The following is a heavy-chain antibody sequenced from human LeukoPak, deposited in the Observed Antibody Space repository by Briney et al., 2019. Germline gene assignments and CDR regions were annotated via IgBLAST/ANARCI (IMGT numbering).Heavy chain of an antibody. Sequence: SETLSLTCSVSGDSVSRSDSYWDWIRQPPGKGLEWIGTIYYSGRTYYSPSLKGRVTMSVDPSNNQFSLSLRFVTAADTAIYYCARRRYYDGSGYLEWGQGTLLSVSS. CDR3: ARRRYYDGSGYLE. V-gene: IGHV4-39*01. CDR2: IYYSGRT. CDR1: GDSVSRSDSY. D-gene: IGHD3-22*01. J-gene: IGHJ1*01.